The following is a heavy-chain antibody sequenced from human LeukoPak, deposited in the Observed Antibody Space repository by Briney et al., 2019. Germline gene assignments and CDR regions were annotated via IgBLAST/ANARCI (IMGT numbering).Heavy chain of an antibody. V-gene: IGHV1-24*01. CDR1: GYTLTELS. CDR3: ALLSTYYYGSGSYYVTGFDY. CDR2: FDPEDGET. D-gene: IGHD3-10*01. J-gene: IGHJ4*02. Sequence: ASVKVSCKVSGYTLTELSMHWVRQAPGKGLEWMGGFDPEDGETIYAQKFQGRATMTEDTSTDTAYMELSSLRSEDTAVYYCALLSTYYYGSGSYYVTGFDYWGQGTLVTVSS.